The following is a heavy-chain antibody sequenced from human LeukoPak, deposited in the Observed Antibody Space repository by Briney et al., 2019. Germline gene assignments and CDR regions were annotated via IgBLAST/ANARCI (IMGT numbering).Heavy chain of an antibody. J-gene: IGHJ6*02. Sequence: ASVKVSCKASGDSINTYTINWVRQAPGQGLEWMGGIIPIFGTANYAQKFQGRVTITADESTSTAYMELSSLRSEDTAVYYCARGLYCSGGSCYSDYYYGMDVWGQGTTVTVSS. V-gene: IGHV1-69*13. CDR1: GDSINTYT. CDR3: ARGLYCSGGSCYSDYYYGMDV. D-gene: IGHD2-15*01. CDR2: IIPIFGTA.